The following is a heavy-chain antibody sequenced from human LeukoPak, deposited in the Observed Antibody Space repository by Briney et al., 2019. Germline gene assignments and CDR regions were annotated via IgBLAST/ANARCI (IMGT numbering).Heavy chain of an antibody. CDR2: ISYDGSNK. CDR1: GFTFGDYA. V-gene: IGHV3-30*04. CDR3: AELGITMIGGV. D-gene: IGHD3-10*02. Sequence: GGSLRLSCTASGFTFGDYAMSWVRQAPGKGLEWVAVISYDGSNKYYADSVKGRFTISRDNAKNSLYLQMNSLRAEDTAVYYCAELGITMIGGVWGKGTTVTISS. J-gene: IGHJ6*04.